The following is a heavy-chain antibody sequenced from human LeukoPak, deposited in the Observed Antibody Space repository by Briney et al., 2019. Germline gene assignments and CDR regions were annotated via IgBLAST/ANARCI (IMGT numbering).Heavy chain of an antibody. CDR1: GGTFISYA. V-gene: IGHV1-69*13. CDR2: IIPIFGTA. CDR3: ARDHLPPYYFDN. J-gene: IGHJ4*02. Sequence: GASVKVSCKASGGTFISYAISWVRQAPGQGLEWMGGIIPIFGTANYAQKFQGRVTITADESTSTAYMELSSLRSEDTAVYYCARDHLPPYYFDNWGQGTLVTVSS.